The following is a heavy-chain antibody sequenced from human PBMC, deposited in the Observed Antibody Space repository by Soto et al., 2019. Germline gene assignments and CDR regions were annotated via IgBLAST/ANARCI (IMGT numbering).Heavy chain of an antibody. D-gene: IGHD3-16*02. J-gene: IGHJ3*02. V-gene: IGHV3-48*01. CDR1: GFTFSSYS. CDR2: ISSSSSTI. CDR3: ARDRDYDYIWGSYRSDAFDI. Sequence: GGSLRLSCAASGFTFSSYSMNWVRQAPGKGLEWVSYISSSSSTIYYADSVKGRFTISRENAKNSLYLQMNSLRAEDTAVYYCARDRDYDYIWGSYRSDAFDIWGQGTMVTVSS.